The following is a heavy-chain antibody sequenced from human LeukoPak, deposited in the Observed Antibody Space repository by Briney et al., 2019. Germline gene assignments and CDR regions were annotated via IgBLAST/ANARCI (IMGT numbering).Heavy chain of an antibody. J-gene: IGHJ4*02. CDR3: AKDLNLYCDGDCSLVDH. CDR1: GFTFSSYA. CDR2: ISYDGSNK. Sequence: GGSLRLSCAASGFTFSSYAMSWVRQAPGKGLEWVAVISYDGSNKYYADSVKGRFTISRDNSENTLYLQMNSLRVEDTAFYYCAKDLNLYCDGDCSLVDHWGQGTLVTVSS. D-gene: IGHD2-21*02. V-gene: IGHV3-30*18.